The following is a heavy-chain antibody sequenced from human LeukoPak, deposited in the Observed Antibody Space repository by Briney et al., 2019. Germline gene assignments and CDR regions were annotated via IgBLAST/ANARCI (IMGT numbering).Heavy chain of an antibody. V-gene: IGHV3-53*01. D-gene: IGHD6-13*01. CDR2: IYSGGST. CDR3: ARSIAVGGNFDY. J-gene: IGHJ4*02. CDR1: GFTLSSNY. Sequence: GGSLRLSCAASGFTLSSNYMTWVRQAPGRGLEWVSVIYSGGSTYYSDSVTGRFTISRDNSKNTLYLQMNSLKTEDTAVYYCARSIAVGGNFDYWGQGTLVTVSS.